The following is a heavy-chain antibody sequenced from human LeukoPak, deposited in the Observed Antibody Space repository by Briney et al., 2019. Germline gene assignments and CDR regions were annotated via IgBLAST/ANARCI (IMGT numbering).Heavy chain of an antibody. CDR2: ISSNGATT. V-gene: IGHV3-64*04. D-gene: IGHD3-16*01. J-gene: IGHJ4*02. CDR3: AKDQYDYVRGEFDY. Sequence: GGSLRLSCSASGFTSNRFYLHWVRQAPGKGLEFVSHISSNGATTYYADSVKGRFTISRDNSKNTLYLQMNSLRVEDTAVYYCAKDQYDYVRGEFDYWGQGTLVTVSS. CDR1: GFTSNRFY.